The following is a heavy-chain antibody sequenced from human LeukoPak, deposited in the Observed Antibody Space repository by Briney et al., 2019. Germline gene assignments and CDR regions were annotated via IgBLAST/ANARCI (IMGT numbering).Heavy chain of an antibody. CDR3: ASPGVDTAMDDTFDI. V-gene: IGHV4-39*01. CDR1: GGSISSSSYY. D-gene: IGHD5-18*01. CDR2: IYYSGST. J-gene: IGHJ3*02. Sequence: PSETLSLTCTVSGGSISSSSYYWGWIRQPPGKGLEWIGSIYYSGSTYYNPSLKSRVTISVDTSKNQFSLKLSSVTAADTAVYYCASPGVDTAMDDTFDIWGQGTMVTVSS.